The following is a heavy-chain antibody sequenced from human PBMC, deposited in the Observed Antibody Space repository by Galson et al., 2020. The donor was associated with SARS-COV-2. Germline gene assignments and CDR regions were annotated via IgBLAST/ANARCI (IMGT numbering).Heavy chain of an antibody. CDR1: GYSMTSGYY. J-gene: IGHJ3*02. D-gene: IGHD3-3*01. CDR3: AREDYDPFGFDAFDI. V-gene: IGHV4-38-2*02. Sequence: SQTLSLTCNVSGYSMTSGYYWGWIRQPPGKGLEWIGSLYHSGSTYYNPSLMSRLSMSVDTSKNQFSLKLTSVTASDTAVYYCAREDYDPFGFDAFDIWGQGTLVTVSS. CDR2: LYHSGST.